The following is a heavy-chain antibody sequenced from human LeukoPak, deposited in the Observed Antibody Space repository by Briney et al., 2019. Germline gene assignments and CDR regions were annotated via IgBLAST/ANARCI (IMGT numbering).Heavy chain of an antibody. D-gene: IGHD4-11*01. V-gene: IGHV3-21*01. Sequence: GGSLRLSCAASGFIFSSYSMNWVRQAPGKGLEWVSSISSSSSCIYYADSVKGRFTISRDNAKNSLYLQMNSLRAEDTAVYYCARDPYSGLFDYWGQGTLVTVSS. J-gene: IGHJ4*02. CDR2: ISSSSSCI. CDR3: ARDPYSGLFDY. CDR1: GFIFSSYS.